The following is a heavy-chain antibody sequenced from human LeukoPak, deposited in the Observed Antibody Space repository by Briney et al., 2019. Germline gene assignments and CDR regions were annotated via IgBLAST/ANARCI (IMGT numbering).Heavy chain of an antibody. J-gene: IGHJ6*02. D-gene: IGHD6-13*01. V-gene: IGHV1-46*01. CDR3: ARGFRIAAAGKYYYYYGMDV. CDR2: INPSGGST. Sequence: ASVKVSCKASGYTFTSYYMHRVRQAPGQGLEWMGIINPSGGSTSYAQKFQGRVTMTRDTSTSTVYMELSSLRSEDTAVYYCARGFRIAAAGKYYYYYGMDVWGQGTTVTVSS. CDR1: GYTFTSYY.